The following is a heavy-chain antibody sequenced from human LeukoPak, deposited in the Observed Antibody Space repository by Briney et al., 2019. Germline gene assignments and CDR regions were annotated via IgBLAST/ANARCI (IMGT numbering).Heavy chain of an antibody. Sequence: ASVKVSCKASGYTFTGYYMHWVRQAPGQGLEWMGWVNPNSGGTNYPQKFQGRVAMTRDTSISTPYMELSRLRSDDTAVYYCARDFIVVVPAAMGYWGQGTLVTVSS. CDR3: ARDFIVVVPAAMGY. D-gene: IGHD2-2*01. CDR1: GYTFTGYY. V-gene: IGHV1-2*02. CDR2: VNPNSGGT. J-gene: IGHJ4*02.